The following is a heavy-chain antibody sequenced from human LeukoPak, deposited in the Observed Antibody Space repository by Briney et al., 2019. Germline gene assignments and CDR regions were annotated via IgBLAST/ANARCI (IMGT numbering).Heavy chain of an antibody. J-gene: IGHJ3*02. V-gene: IGHV3-7*01. Sequence: GGSLRLSCAASGFTFSTHWMSWVRQAPGKGLEWVANIKQNGRDTHYAESIKGRFTISRDNDKNSVYLQMSCLRAEDTAVYYCTRLSDTEGSSTSYRASDIWGQGTMVTVSS. D-gene: IGHD2-2*01. CDR1: GFTFSTHW. CDR3: TRLSDTEGSSTSYRASDI. CDR2: IKQNGRDT.